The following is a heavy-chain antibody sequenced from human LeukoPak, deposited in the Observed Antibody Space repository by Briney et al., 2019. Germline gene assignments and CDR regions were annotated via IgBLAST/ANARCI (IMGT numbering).Heavy chain of an antibody. CDR3: ARQLDYYDSSGYYPQFDQ. CDR1: GFTFSSYS. CDR2: ISSSSYI. V-gene: IGHV3-21*01. J-gene: IGHJ4*02. Sequence: PEGSLTLSCAASGFTFSSYSMNWVRQAPGKGLEWVSSISSSSYIYYADSVKGRFTISRDNAKNSLYLQMNSLRAEDTAVYYCARQLDYYDSSGYYPQFDQWDQGTLDTVSS. D-gene: IGHD3-22*01.